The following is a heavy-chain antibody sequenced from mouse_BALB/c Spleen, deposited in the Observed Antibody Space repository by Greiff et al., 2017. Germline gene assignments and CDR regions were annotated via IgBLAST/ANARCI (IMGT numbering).Heavy chain of an antibody. CDR3: ARRQDYGSSSGYYYAMDY. Sequence: EVKVEESGGGLVQPGGSRKLSCAASGFTFSSFGMHWVRQAPEKGLEWVAYISSGSSTIYYADTVKGRFTISRDNPKNTLFLQMTSLRSEDTAMYYCARRQDYGSSSGYYYAMDYWGQGTSVTVSS. V-gene: IGHV5-17*02. J-gene: IGHJ4*01. CDR2: ISSGSSTI. D-gene: IGHD1-1*01. CDR1: GFTFSSFG.